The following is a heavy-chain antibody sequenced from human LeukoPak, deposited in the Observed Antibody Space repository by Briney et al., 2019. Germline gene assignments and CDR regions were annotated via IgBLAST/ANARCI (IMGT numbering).Heavy chain of an antibody. D-gene: IGHD4-17*01. CDR1: GFNFSSYS. J-gene: IGHJ6*03. CDR3: ARDGYSVFQNFDDGDYFGSGGADYMDV. CDR2: NRSSSSYI. V-gene: IGHV3-21*01. Sequence: GGALRVSCAASGFNFSSYSMNLVRQAPGKGLEWVSYNRSSSSYIYLQDSLKGRFTISSGNAKNQLYLQMNSLRAEDTAVYYCARDGYSVFQNFDDGDYFGSGGADYMDVWGKGTTVTVS.